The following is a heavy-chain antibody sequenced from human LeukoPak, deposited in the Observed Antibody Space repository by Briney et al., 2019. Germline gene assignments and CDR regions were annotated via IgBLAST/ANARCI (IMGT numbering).Heavy chain of an antibody. CDR2: IYYSGST. V-gene: IGHV4-61*01. CDR1: GGSVSSGSYY. J-gene: IGHJ6*04. D-gene: IGHD2-15*01. CDR3: ARDGPPHPYCSGGSCYYYYGMDV. Sequence: SETLSLTCTVSGGSVSSGSYYWSWIRQPPGKGLEWIGYIYYSGSTNYNPSLKSRVTLSVDTSKNQFSLKLSSVTAADTAVYYCARDGPPHPYCSGGSCYYYYGMDVWGKGTTVTVSS.